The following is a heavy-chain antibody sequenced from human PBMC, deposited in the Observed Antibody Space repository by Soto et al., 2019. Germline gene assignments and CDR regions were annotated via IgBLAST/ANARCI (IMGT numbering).Heavy chain of an antibody. Sequence: GASVEVSCKASGYTFTGYYMHWVRQAPGQGLEWMGWISAYNGNTNYAQKLQGRVTMTTDTSTSTAYMELRSLRSDDTAVYYCARDGLKGALDYWGQGTLVTVSS. CDR1: GYTFTGYY. V-gene: IGHV1-18*04. CDR3: ARDGLKGALDY. J-gene: IGHJ4*02. CDR2: ISAYNGNT. D-gene: IGHD1-26*01.